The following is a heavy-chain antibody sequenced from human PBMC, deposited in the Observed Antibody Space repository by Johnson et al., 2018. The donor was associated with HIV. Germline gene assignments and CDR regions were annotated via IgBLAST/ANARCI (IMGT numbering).Heavy chain of an antibody. Sequence: VQLVESGGDLVQPGGSLKLSCAASGFPFSGSAMHWVRQTPGNGLEWVGHIGTEADDYATSYVASVKGRFTISRDNSKNTLYLQMNSLRAEDTAVYYCAREGPPRAFDIWGQGTMVTVSS. J-gene: IGHJ3*02. CDR3: AREGPPRAFDI. CDR1: GFPFSGSA. V-gene: IGHV3-73*02. CDR2: IGTEADDYAT.